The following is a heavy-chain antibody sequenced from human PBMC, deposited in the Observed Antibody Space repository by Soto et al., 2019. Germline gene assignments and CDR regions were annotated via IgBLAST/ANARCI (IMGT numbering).Heavy chain of an antibody. V-gene: IGHV4-31*03. J-gene: IGHJ4*02. D-gene: IGHD3-3*01. CDR2: IFYSGSF. CDR3: ARAPDTPSIFGVALPYFFAY. Sequence: PSETLSLTCSVSGGSISSGTSYWSWIRQRPGEGLEWIGYIFYSGSFYYTPSLRGRVLILADTSKNQFTLTLSSVTAADTAVYLCARAPDTPSIFGVALPYFFAYWGQGTLVTVSS. CDR1: GGSISSGTSY.